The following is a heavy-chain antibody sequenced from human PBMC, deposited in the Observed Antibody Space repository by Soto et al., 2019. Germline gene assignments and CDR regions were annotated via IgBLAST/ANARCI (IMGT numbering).Heavy chain of an antibody. V-gene: IGHV1-69*13. D-gene: IGHD2-15*01. CDR2: IIPIFGTT. CDR3: VRDDPGHCSGGSCKYYYGMDV. J-gene: IGHJ6*02. CDR1: GGTFSTYA. Sequence: SVKVSCKASGGTFSTYAINWARQAPGQGLECLGGIIPIFGTTNYAQKFQGRVTITADESTSTAYMELSSLTSEDTAVYYCVRDDPGHCSGGSCKYYYGMDVWGQGTTVPVSS.